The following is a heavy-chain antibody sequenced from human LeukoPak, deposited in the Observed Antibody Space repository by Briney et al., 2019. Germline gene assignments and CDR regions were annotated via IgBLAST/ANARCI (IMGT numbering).Heavy chain of an antibody. V-gene: IGHV3-23*01. CDR3: AKQYYHTSGSFDY. CDR2: ISGSGGST. D-gene: IGHD3-10*01. Sequence: GGSLRLSCAASGLTFSNHAMSWVRQAPGKGLEWVSGISGSGGSTYYADSVKGRFTISRDNSKNTLYLQMSSLRAEDAALYYCAKQYYHTSGSFDYWGQGALVTVSS. CDR1: GLTFSNHA. J-gene: IGHJ4*02.